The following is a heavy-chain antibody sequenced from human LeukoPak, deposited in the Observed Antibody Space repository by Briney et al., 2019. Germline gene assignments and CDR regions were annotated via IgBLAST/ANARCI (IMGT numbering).Heavy chain of an antibody. J-gene: IGHJ5*02. V-gene: IGHV1-18*01. CDR2: ISAYNGNT. D-gene: IGHD3-10*01. Sequence: GASVKVSCKASGYTFTSYGISWVRQAPGQGLEWMGWISAYNGNTNYAQKLQGRVTMTTDTSTSTAYMELRSLRSDVTAVYYCARGRSYYGSGSYYNWFDPWGQGTLVTVSS. CDR1: GYTFTSYG. CDR3: ARGRSYYGSGSYYNWFDP.